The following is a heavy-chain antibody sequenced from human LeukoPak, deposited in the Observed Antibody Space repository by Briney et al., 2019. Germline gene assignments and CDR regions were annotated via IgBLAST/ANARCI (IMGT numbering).Heavy chain of an antibody. CDR2: IIPIFGTA. V-gene: IGHV1-69*06. CDR3: ARWAQPYHYYYMDV. J-gene: IGHJ6*03. CDR1: GGTFSSYA. Sequence: SVKVSCKASGGTFSSYAISWVRQAPGQGLEWMGGIIPIFGTANYAQKFQGRVTITADKSTSTAYMELSSLRSDDTAVYYCARWAQPYHYYYMDVWGKGTTVTISS.